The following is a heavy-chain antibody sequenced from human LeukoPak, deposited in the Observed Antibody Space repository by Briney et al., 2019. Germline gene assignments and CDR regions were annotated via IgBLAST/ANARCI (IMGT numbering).Heavy chain of an antibody. D-gene: IGHD3-16*01. CDR1: GYTFTNHG. Sequence: ASVTVSCKASGYTFTNHGMSWVRQAPGQGLVWMGIINPNGGGTTHAQRFQGRVTMTRDPSTSTAHMELSSLRSDDTAVYYCARGNHDYSDAFDIWGQGTMVTVSS. J-gene: IGHJ3*02. CDR3: ARGNHDYSDAFDI. V-gene: IGHV1-46*01. CDR2: INPNGGGT.